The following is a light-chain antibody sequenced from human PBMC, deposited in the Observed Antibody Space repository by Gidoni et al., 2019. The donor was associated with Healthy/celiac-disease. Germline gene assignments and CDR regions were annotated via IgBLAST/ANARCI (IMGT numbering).Light chain of an antibody. V-gene: IGKV3-20*01. CDR3: QQYTSIPHT. Sequence: EIVLTQSPGTLSLSPGERSTLSCRASQSVSSSYLAWYQQKPGQAPRLLIYVASTRATGIPDRFSGSGSGTDFTLTITRLEPEDFAVYSCQQYTSIPHTFGQGTKVEVK. CDR1: QSVSSSY. J-gene: IGKJ2*01. CDR2: VAS.